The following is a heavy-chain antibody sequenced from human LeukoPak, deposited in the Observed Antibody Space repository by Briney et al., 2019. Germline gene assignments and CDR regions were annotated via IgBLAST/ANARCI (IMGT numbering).Heavy chain of an antibody. CDR3: ARLGYDSSGYYTPYYFDY. V-gene: IGHV4-39*01. CDR1: GGSISSSSYY. D-gene: IGHD3-22*01. Sequence: PSETLSLTWTVSGGSISSSSYYWGWIRQPPGKGLEWIGSIYYSGSTYYNPSLKSRVTISVDTSKNQFSLKLSSVTAADTAVYYCARLGYDSSGYYTPYYFDYWGQGTLVTVSS. CDR2: IYYSGST. J-gene: IGHJ4*02.